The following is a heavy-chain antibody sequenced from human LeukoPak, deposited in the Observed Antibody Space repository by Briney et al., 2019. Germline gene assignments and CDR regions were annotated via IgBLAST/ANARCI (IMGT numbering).Heavy chain of an antibody. Sequence: GGSLRLSCAASGFTFSYYTMHWVRQAPGKGLEWVGVISYDGSNKYYADSVKGRFTISRDNAKNSLYLQMNSLRDEDTAVYYCARDRDYAFDYWGQGTLVTVSS. CDR3: ARDRDYAFDY. D-gene: IGHD4-17*01. J-gene: IGHJ4*02. CDR2: ISYDGSNK. V-gene: IGHV3-30-3*01. CDR1: GFTFSYYT.